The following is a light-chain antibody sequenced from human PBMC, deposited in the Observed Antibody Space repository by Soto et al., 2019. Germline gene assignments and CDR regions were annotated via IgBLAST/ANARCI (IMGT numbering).Light chain of an antibody. CDR3: LLNGGGSWV. J-gene: IGLJ3*02. Sequence: QAVVTQAPSLTVSPGGTVTLTCASSTGAVTSGYFPNWFQQKPGQAPTALIYSTSNKHSWTPARFSGSLLGDKAVLTLSGVQPEDEAEYYCLLNGGGSWVFGGGTKLTVL. CDR2: STS. V-gene: IGLV7-43*01. CDR1: TGAVTSGYF.